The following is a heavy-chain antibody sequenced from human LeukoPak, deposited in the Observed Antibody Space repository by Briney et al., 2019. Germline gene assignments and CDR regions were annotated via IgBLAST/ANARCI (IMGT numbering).Heavy chain of an antibody. D-gene: IGHD4-11*01. J-gene: IGHJ4*02. V-gene: IGHV5-51*01. CDR1: GYSFTSNW. CDR2: IYPGDSNT. Sequence: GESLKISCKGSGYSFTSNWIGWVRQMPGKGLEWMGIIYPGDSNTKYSPSFQGQVTISADKSISSVYLQWSSLKASDTAMYYCARRLDYSNPVDYWGQGTLVTVSS. CDR3: ARRLDYSNPVDY.